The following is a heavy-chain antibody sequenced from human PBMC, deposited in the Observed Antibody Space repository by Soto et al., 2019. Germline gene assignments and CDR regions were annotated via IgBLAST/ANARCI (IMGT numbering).Heavy chain of an antibody. Sequence: ASVKVSCKASGGTLSNYTISWVRQAPGQGLEWKGRIIPILGIANYAQKFQGRVTITADKSTSTAYMELSSLRFEDMAVYYCARAIAAAEAFDIWGQGTMVTVS. CDR1: GGTLSNYT. CDR2: IIPILGIA. CDR3: ARAIAAAEAFDI. V-gene: IGHV1-69*02. D-gene: IGHD6-13*01. J-gene: IGHJ3*02.